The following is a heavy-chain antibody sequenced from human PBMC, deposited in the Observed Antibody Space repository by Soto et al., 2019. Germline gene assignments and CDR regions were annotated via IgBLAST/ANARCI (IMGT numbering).Heavy chain of an antibody. CDR3: VRVNDSSGYSFDY. D-gene: IGHD3-22*01. Sequence: VASVKVSCKASGGTFSSYAISWVRQAPGQGLEWMGGIIPIFGTANYAQKFQGRVTITADESTSTAYMELSSLRSEDTAVYYCVRVNDSSGYSFDYWGQGTLVTVSS. CDR1: GGTFSSYA. J-gene: IGHJ4*02. CDR2: IIPIFGTA. V-gene: IGHV1-69*13.